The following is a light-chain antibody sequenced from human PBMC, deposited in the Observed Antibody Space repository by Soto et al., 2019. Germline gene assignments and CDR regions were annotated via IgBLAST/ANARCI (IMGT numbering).Light chain of an antibody. Sequence: QSALTQPASVSGSPGQSITISCTGTSSDVGGYNYVSWYQQHPGKAPNFMIYEVTNRPSGVSNRFSGSKSGNTASLTISGLQPEDEADYYCSSYTSTGTVVVFGTGTKLTVL. CDR1: SSDVGGYNY. V-gene: IGLV2-14*03. J-gene: IGLJ1*01. CDR3: SSYTSTGTVVV. CDR2: EVT.